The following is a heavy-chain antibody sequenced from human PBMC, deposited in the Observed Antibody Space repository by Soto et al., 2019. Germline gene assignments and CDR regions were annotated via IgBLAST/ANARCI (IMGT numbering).Heavy chain of an antibody. D-gene: IGHD3-3*01. CDR1: GGTFSSYA. J-gene: IGHJ6*02. Sequence: QVQLVQSGAEVKKPGSSVKVSCKASGGTFSSYAISWVRQAPGQGLEWMGGIIPIFGTANYAQKFQGRVTITAAKSSSTAYMELSSLRSEDTAVYYCPREDGRSDYDFLTGYYGMDVWGQGTTVTVSS. CDR3: PREDGRSDYDFLTGYYGMDV. V-gene: IGHV1-69*06. CDR2: IIPIFGTA.